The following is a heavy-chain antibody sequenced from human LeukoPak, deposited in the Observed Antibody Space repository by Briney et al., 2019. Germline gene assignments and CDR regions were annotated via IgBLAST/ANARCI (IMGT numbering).Heavy chain of an antibody. D-gene: IGHD6-13*01. CDR3: AREGVAAAGKLDY. CDR2: IYYSGST. J-gene: IGHJ4*02. CDR1: GGSIGSYY. V-gene: IGHV4-59*01. Sequence: SETLSLTCTGSGGSIGSYYWSWIRQPPGKGLEWIGYIYYSGSTNYNPSLKSRVTISLDTSKNQFSMNLISVTAADTAVYYCAREGVAAAGKLDYWGQGTLVTVSS.